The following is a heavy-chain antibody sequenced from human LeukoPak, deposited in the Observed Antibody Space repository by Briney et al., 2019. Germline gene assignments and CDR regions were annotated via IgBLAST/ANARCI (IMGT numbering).Heavy chain of an antibody. V-gene: IGHV3-33*01. Sequence: GVSLRLSCAASGFIFSNYGMHWVRQAPGKGLEWVALIWYDGRNKYYVDSVKGRFTISRDNSKNTLYLQMNSLTAEDTAVYYCAGGGYDYGEGDYWGQGTLVTVSS. CDR3: AGGGYDYGEGDY. CDR1: GFIFSNYG. J-gene: IGHJ4*02. D-gene: IGHD4-17*01. CDR2: IWYDGRNK.